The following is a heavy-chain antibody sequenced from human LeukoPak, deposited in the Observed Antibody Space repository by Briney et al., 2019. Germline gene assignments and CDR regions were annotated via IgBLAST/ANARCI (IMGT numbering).Heavy chain of an antibody. D-gene: IGHD3-3*01. CDR1: GYTFSSYW. V-gene: IGHV5-51*01. CDR2: IYPGDSDT. J-gene: IGHJ4*02. CDR3: ARQNDFRLDY. Sequence: GESLKISCKGSGYTFSSYWIGWVRQMPGKGLEWMGIIYPGDSDTKYSPSLQGQVTISVDTSIGTAYLQWSSLRASDTAIYYCARQNDFRLDYWGQGTLVTVSS.